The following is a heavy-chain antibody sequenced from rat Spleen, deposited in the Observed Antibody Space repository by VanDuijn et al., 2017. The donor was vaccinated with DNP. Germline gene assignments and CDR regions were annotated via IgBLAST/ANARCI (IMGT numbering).Heavy chain of an antibody. D-gene: IGHD4-4*01. CDR3: AKGCGYFDY. V-gene: IGHV5-20*01. J-gene: IGHJ2*01. CDR1: GFTFSDYY. CDR2: ISYDGGST. Sequence: EVLLVESDGGLVQPGRSLKLSCAASGFTFSDYYMAWVRQAPTKGLEWVASISYDGGSTYYRDSVKGRFTISRDNAENTVYLQMNSLRSEDTATYYCAKGCGYFDYWGQGVMVTVSS.